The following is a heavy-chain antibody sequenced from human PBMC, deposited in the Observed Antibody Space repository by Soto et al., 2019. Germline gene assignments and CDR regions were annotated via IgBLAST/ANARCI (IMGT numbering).Heavy chain of an antibody. CDR2: IYYSGST. V-gene: IGHV4-59*08. J-gene: IGHJ4*02. CDR3: ARHRGFETFDY. D-gene: IGHD1-26*01. CDR1: GGSISSYY. Sequence: SETLSLSCTVSGGSISSYYWSWIRLPPGKGLEWIGYIYYSGSTNYNPSLKSRVTISVDTSKNQFSLKLSSVTAADTAVYYCARHRGFETFDYWGQGTLVTVSS.